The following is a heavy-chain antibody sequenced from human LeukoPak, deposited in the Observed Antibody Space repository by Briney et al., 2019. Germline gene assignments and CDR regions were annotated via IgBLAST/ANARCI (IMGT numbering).Heavy chain of an antibody. CDR2: INWNGGST. D-gene: IGHD3-10*02. J-gene: IGHJ6*04. CDR3: AELGITMIGGV. Sequence: TGGSLRLSCAASGFTLDDYGMSWVRQAPGKGLEWVSGINWNGGSTGYVDSVKGRFTISRDNAKNSLFLHMNSLRAEDTAVYYCAELGITMIGGVWGKGTTVTISS. CDR1: GFTLDDYG. V-gene: IGHV3-20*04.